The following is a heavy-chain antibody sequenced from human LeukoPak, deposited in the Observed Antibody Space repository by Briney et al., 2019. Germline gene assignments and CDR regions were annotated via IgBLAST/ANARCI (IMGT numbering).Heavy chain of an antibody. J-gene: IGHJ3*01. CDR1: GGSIISHY. D-gene: IGHD6-13*01. CDR3: AKDTSSWYSPPGAFDL. CDR2: FYASGGT. Sequence: SETLSLTCTVSGGSIISHYWNWIRQPAGKGLEWIWRFYASGGTTYNPSLKNRVTMSVDTSKNQFSLRLTSVTAADTAVYYCAKDTSSWYSPPGAFDLWGQGTMVTVSS. V-gene: IGHV4-4*07.